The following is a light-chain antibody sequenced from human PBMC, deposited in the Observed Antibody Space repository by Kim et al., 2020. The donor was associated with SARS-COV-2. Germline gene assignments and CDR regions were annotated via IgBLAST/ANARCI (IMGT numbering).Light chain of an antibody. V-gene: IGKV4-1*01. CDR2: WAS. J-gene: IGKJ4*01. CDR3: QQYYSAPLT. Sequence: DIVMTQSPDSLAVSLGERATINCKSSQNVLYNPNNKNYLAWYQQKPGQPPNLLIYWASTRESGVPDRFSGSGSGTDFTLTISSLQAEDVAVYYCQQYYSAPLTFGGGTKVDIK. CDR1: QNVLYNPNNKNY.